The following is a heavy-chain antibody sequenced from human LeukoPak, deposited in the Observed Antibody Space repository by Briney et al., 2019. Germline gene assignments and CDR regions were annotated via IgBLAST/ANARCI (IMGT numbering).Heavy chain of an antibody. CDR1: GDSISSYY. Sequence: SESLSLTCTVSGDSISSYYWSWIRQPPGKRLEWIGCISDSGSTNYNPSLKSRVTISVDTSKSQFSLKLSSVTAADTAVYYCARGRLLEWFDSWGQGTLVSVSS. D-gene: IGHD3-3*01. CDR2: ISDSGST. V-gene: IGHV4-59*01. CDR3: ARGRLLEWFDS. J-gene: IGHJ5*02.